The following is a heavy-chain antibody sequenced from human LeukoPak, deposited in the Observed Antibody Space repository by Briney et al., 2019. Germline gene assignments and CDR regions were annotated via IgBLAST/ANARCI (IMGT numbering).Heavy chain of an antibody. CDR3: ARDTQARGIDY. D-gene: IGHD3-10*01. V-gene: IGHV4-59*01. CDR1: GGSISSYY. J-gene: IGHJ4*02. Sequence: PSETLSLTCTVSGGSISSYYWSWIRQPPGEGLEWIGYIYYSGSTNYNPSLKSRVTISVDTSKNQFSLKLSSVTAADTAVYYCARDTQARGIDYWGQGTLVTVSS. CDR2: IYYSGST.